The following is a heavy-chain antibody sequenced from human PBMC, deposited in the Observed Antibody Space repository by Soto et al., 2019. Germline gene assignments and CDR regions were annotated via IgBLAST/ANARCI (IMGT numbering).Heavy chain of an antibody. CDR3: ARTRRIKKKRWFGGVYDY. V-gene: IGHV3-7*01. J-gene: IGHJ4*02. D-gene: IGHD3-10*01. CDR1: GFTFSSYW. CDR2: IKQVGSEK. Sequence: EVQLVESGAGLVQPGGSLRHSCAASGFTFSSYWMSWVRQAPGKGVEWVANIKQVGSEKYYVDSVKGRFTISRDNAKNSLYLQMNSLRAEDTAVYYCARTRRIKKKRWFGGVYDYLGQGTLVTVSS.